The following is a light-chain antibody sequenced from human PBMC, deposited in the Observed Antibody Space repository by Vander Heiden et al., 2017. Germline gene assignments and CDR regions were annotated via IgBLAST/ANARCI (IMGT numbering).Light chain of an antibody. Sequence: SYELTQPPSVSVSPGQTARITCSGDALPKQYTFWYQQKPDRAPVLIISKDIERPSGIPERFSGSSSGTTVTLTISGVQAEDEADYYCQSPDRSGSSVFGGGTKLTVL. J-gene: IGLJ2*01. CDR1: ALPKQY. CDR2: KDI. V-gene: IGLV3-25*03. CDR3: QSPDRSGSSV.